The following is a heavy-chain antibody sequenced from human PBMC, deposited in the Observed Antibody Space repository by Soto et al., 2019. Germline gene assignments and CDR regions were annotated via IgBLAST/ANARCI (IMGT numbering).Heavy chain of an antibody. J-gene: IGHJ6*03. Sequence: GGSLRLSCAASGFTFSSYAMSWVRQAPGKGLEWVSAISGSGGSTYYADSVKGRFTISRDNSKNTLYLQMNSLRAEDTAVYYCAKDYEAVTTAKYYYYYMDVWGKGTTVTVSS. CDR3: AKDYEAVTTAKYYYYYMDV. D-gene: IGHD4-17*01. V-gene: IGHV3-23*01. CDR2: ISGSGGST. CDR1: GFTFSSYA.